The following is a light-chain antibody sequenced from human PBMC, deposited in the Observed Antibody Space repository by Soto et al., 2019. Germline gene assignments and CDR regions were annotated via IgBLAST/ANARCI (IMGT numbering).Light chain of an antibody. Sequence: QSVLTQPPSASGTPGQRVTISCSGSSSNIGSNYVYWYQQLPGTAPKLLIYRNNQRPSEVPDRFPGSKSGTSASLAISGLRSEDATNYYCAAWDDSLSGGEVFGGGTKLTVL. V-gene: IGLV1-47*01. CDR2: RNN. CDR1: SSNIGSNY. J-gene: IGLJ2*01. CDR3: AAWDDSLSGGEV.